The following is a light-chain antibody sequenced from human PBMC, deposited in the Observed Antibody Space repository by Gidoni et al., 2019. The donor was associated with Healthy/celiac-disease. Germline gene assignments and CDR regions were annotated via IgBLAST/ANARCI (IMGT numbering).Light chain of an antibody. V-gene: IGKV1-8*01. Sequence: AIRITQSPSSLSASTGDRVTITCRASQGISSYLAWYQQKPGKAPKLLIYAASTLQSGVPSRLSGSGSGTDFTLTISCLKSEDFETYYCQQYYSYPQTFXQXTKVEIK. J-gene: IGKJ1*01. CDR2: AAS. CDR3: QQYYSYPQT. CDR1: QGISSY.